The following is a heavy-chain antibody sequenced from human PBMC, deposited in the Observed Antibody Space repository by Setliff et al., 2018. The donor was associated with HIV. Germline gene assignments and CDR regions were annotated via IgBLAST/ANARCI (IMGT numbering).Heavy chain of an antibody. CDR1: GFTFSSYS. J-gene: IGHJ6*02. CDR3: ARDRKLLWFGESSFSYYYGMDV. D-gene: IGHD3-10*01. Sequence: GSLRLSCAASGFTFSSYSMNWVRQAPGKGLEWVSSISSSSSYIYYADSVKGRFTISRDNAKNSLYLQMNSLRAEDTAVYYCARDRKLLWFGESSFSYYYGMDVWGQGTTVTVSS. CDR2: ISSSSSYI. V-gene: IGHV3-21*01.